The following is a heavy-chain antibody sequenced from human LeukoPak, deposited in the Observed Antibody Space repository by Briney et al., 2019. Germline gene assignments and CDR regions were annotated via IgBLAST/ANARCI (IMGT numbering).Heavy chain of an antibody. CDR3: ARHERYYYGGPDWYFDL. J-gene: IGHJ2*01. Sequence: PSETLSLTCTVSGGSISSGDYYWSWIRQPPGKGLEWVGYIYYSRSTYYNPSLKSRVTISVDTSKNQFSLKLSSVTAADTAVYYCARHERYYYGGPDWYFDLWGRGTLVTVSS. V-gene: IGHV4-30-4*01. CDR2: IYYSRST. D-gene: IGHD4-23*01. CDR1: GGSISSGDYY.